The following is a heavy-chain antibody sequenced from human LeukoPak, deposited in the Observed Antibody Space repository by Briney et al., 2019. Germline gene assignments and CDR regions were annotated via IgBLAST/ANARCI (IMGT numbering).Heavy chain of an antibody. D-gene: IGHD3-16*02. Sequence: GGSLRLSCVASGLTFSNYWMHWVRQAPGKGLVWVSRINTDGSTTNYADSVKGRFTISRDNAKNTLCLQMNSLRVEDTAVYYCASAGSYRHDYWGQGTLVTVSS. J-gene: IGHJ4*02. V-gene: IGHV3-74*01. CDR1: GLTFSNYW. CDR3: ASAGSYRHDY. CDR2: INTDGSTT.